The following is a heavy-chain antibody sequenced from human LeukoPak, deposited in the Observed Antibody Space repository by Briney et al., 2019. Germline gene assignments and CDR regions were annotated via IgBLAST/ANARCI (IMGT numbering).Heavy chain of an antibody. CDR2: VTDSGDMT. CDR3: AKDPTWNLGVMDV. CDR1: GFTFSSYA. Sequence: GGSLRPSCAGSGFTFSSYAVSWVRQAPGKGLEWVSLVTDSGDMTHYADSVKGRFTISRDNSKNTMYLQMNSLRAEDTAIYYCAKDPTWNLGVMDVWGQGTTVTVSS. J-gene: IGHJ6*02. V-gene: IGHV3-23*01. D-gene: IGHD2/OR15-2a*01.